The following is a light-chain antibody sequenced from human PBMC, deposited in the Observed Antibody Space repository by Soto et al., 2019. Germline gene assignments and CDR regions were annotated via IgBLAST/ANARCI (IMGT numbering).Light chain of an antibody. CDR3: LLSYSGARASDAV. J-gene: IGLJ7*01. CDR1: TGAVTSGHY. CDR2: DTS. Sequence: QAVVTQEPSLTVSPGGTVTLTCGSSTGAVTSGHYPYWFQQKPGQAPRTLIYDTSNKHSWTPARFSGSLLGGKAALTLSGAQPEDEAEYYCLLSYSGARASDAVFGGGTQLTVL. V-gene: IGLV7-46*01.